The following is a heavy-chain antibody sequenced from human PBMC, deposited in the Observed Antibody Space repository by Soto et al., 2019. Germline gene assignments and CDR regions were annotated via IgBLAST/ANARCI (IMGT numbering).Heavy chain of an antibody. Sequence: QVQLVESGGGVVQPGRSLRLSCAASGFTFSSYGMHWVRQAPGKGLEWVAVIWHDGSNKYYADFVKGRFTISRDNSKNTLYLQMNTLRAEDTAVYYCARAQYSGSYIRMDVRGQGTTVTVSS. V-gene: IGHV3-33*01. CDR1: GFTFSSYG. J-gene: IGHJ6*02. D-gene: IGHD1-26*01. CDR3: ARAQYSGSYIRMDV. CDR2: IWHDGSNK.